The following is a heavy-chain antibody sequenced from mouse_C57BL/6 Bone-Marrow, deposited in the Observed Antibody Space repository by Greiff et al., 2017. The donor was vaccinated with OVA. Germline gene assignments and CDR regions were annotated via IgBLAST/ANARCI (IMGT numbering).Heavy chain of an antibody. CDR1: GFNIKDDY. J-gene: IGHJ2*01. CDR3: TTGYGSSWGGYFDY. V-gene: IGHV14-4*01. D-gene: IGHD1-1*01. CDR2: IVPENGDT. Sequence: VQLQQSGAELARPGASVKLSCTASGFNIKDDYMHWVQQRPEQGLEWIGWIVPENGDTESASKFQGQATITADPSSNTAYLQLSSLTSEDTAVYYCTTGYGSSWGGYFDYWGQGTTLTVSS.